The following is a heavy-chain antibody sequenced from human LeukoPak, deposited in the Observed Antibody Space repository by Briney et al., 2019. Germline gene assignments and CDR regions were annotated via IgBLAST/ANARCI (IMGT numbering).Heavy chain of an antibody. CDR1: GFTFSSYW. V-gene: IGHV3-7*01. D-gene: IGHD6-13*01. Sequence: GGSLRLSCAASGFTFSSYWMSWVRQAPGKGLEWVANIKQDGSEKYYVDSVKGRFTISRDNAKNSLYLQMNSLRAEDTAVYYCAREYSSSWYHRNYWGQGTLVTVSS. J-gene: IGHJ4*02. CDR3: AREYSSSWYHRNY. CDR2: IKQDGSEK.